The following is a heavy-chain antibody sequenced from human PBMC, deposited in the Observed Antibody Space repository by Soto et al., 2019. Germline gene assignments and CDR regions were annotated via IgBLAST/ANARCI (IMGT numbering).Heavy chain of an antibody. J-gene: IGHJ4*02. CDR3: ARGLFNGSDY. D-gene: IGHD2-8*01. CDR2: INHSGST. V-gene: IGHV4-34*01. Sequence: SETLAVTCTVYVGSFSVYYWSWIRQPPGKGLEWIGEINHSGSTNYNPSLKSRVTISVDTSKKRFSLKLSSVTAADTAVYYCARGLFNGSDYWGQGTMVTVSS. CDR1: VGSFSVYY.